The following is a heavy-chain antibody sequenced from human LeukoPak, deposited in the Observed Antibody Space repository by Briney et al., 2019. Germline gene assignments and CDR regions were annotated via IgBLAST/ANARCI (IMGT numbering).Heavy chain of an antibody. CDR2: ISAYNGNT. Sequence: GASVKVSCKASGYTFTSYGISWVRQAPGQGLEWMGWISAYNGNTNYAQKLQGRVTMTTDTSTSTAYMELSSLRSEDTAVYYCARSGPSVDTAAEFDYWGQGTLVTVSS. V-gene: IGHV1-18*01. J-gene: IGHJ4*02. CDR1: GYTFTSYG. D-gene: IGHD5-18*01. CDR3: ARSGPSVDTAAEFDY.